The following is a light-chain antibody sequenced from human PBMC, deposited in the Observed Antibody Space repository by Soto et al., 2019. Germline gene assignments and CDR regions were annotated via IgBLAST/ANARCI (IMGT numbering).Light chain of an antibody. CDR3: QQYKTFLT. V-gene: IGKV1-5*03. CDR2: EAS. Sequence: DIQMTQSPSTLSASVGDRVTITCRASHNLDKWLAWYQQKPGKAPKLLIYEASSLQSGVSSRFSGSGSGTEFTLTITSLQPDDFATYYCQQYKTFLTFGGGTKVEIK. J-gene: IGKJ4*01. CDR1: HNLDKW.